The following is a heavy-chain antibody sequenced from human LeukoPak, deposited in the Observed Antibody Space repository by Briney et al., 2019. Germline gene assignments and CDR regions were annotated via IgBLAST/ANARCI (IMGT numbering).Heavy chain of an antibody. V-gene: IGHV3-7*01. Sequence: GGSLRLSCAASGFTFTNHAMAWVRQAPEKGLEWLANISPDGSDPYYVDSVKGRFTISRDNAKKSMFLQMTSLRVEETAVYRCVRWGEEAGMDCWGQGTLVTVSS. J-gene: IGHJ4*02. CDR2: ISPDGSDP. D-gene: IGHD6-19*01. CDR1: GFTFTNHA. CDR3: VRWGEEAGMDC.